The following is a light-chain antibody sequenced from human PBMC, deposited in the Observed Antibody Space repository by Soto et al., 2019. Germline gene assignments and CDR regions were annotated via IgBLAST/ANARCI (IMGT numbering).Light chain of an antibody. J-gene: IGKJ5*01. Sequence: EIVLTQSPGSLSLSPGERATLSCRASQSVTSNFLAWYQQKPGQAPRLLIYGASNRATGIPDRFSGSVSGTDFTLTISRLEPEDLAVYYCQQYGNSPVTFGQGTRLDLK. CDR1: QSVTSNF. CDR3: QQYGNSPVT. V-gene: IGKV3-20*01. CDR2: GAS.